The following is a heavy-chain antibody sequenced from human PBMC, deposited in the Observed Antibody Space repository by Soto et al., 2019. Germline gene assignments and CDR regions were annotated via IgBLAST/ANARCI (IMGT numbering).Heavy chain of an antibody. CDR1: GGTFSSYT. D-gene: IGHD3-22*01. V-gene: IGHV1-69*08. CDR3: ARDLVDYDSSGTEEPGAFDF. J-gene: IGHJ3*01. CDR2: IIPILGIA. Sequence: QVQLVQSGAEVKKPGSSVKVSCKASGGTFSSYTISWVRQAPGQGLEWMGRIIPILGIANYAQKFQGRVTITADKSTSTAYMELSSLRSEDTAVYYCARDLVDYDSSGTEEPGAFDFWGQGTMVTVSS.